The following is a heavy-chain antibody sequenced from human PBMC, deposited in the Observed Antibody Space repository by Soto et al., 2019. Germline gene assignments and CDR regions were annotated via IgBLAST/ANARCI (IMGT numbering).Heavy chain of an antibody. CDR3: ASVRDWFDP. D-gene: IGHD2-8*01. Sequence: SETLSLTCAVSGGSFSGYYWNWVRQPPGKGLEWIGEIDHSGYTNYNPTPKSRVTISVDTSKNHSSLRLTSVTAADTAVYYCASVRDWFDPWGQGTLVTVSS. V-gene: IGHV4-34*01. CDR2: IDHSGYT. CDR1: GGSFSGYY. J-gene: IGHJ5*02.